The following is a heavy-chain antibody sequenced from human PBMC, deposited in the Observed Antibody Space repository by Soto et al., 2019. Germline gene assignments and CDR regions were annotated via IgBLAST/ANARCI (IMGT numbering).Heavy chain of an antibody. CDR1: SGSISRYY. CDR3: ASSVRIDAFDI. V-gene: IGHV4-59*08. J-gene: IGHJ3*02. CDR2: ISYSGST. Sequence: QVQLQESGPGLVKPSETLSLTCTVSSGSISRYYWTWIRQPPGKGLEWFGYISYSGSTNYNPSLKSRVTISADTSKNQFSLKWSSVTAADTAVYYFASSVRIDAFDIWGQGTMVTVSS. D-gene: IGHD2-2*01.